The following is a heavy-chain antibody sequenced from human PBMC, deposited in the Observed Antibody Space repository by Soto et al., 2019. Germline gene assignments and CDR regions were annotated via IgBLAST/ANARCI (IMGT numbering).Heavy chain of an antibody. CDR3: ARRRAGYGVYYYYYGMDV. CDR1: GFTFSDHY. D-gene: IGHD5-12*01. J-gene: IGHJ6*02. V-gene: IGHV3-72*01. CDR2: TRNKANSYTT. Sequence: PGGSLRLSCAASGFTFSDHYMDWVRQAPGKGLEWVGRTRNKANSYTTEYAASVKGRFTISRDDSKNSLYLQMNSLKTEDTALYYCARRRAGYGVYYYYYGMDVWGQVTTVTVSS.